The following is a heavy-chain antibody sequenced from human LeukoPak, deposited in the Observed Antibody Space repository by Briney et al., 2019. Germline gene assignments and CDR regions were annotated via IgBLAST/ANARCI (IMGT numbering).Heavy chain of an antibody. D-gene: IGHD1-26*01. CDR1: GFTFDDYG. V-gene: IGHV3-20*01. CDR3: AREVSGSYGPYYYYYMDV. CDR2: INWNGGST. J-gene: IGHJ6*03. Sequence: GGSLRLSCAASGFTFDDYGMSWVRQAPGKGLEWVSGINWNGGSTGYADSVKGRFTISRDNAKNSLYLQMNSLRAEDTALYHCAREVSGSYGPYYYYYMDVWGKGTAVTISS.